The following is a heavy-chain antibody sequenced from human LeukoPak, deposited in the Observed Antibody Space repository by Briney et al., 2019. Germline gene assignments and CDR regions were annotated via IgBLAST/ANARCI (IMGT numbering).Heavy chain of an antibody. Sequence: GGSLRLSCAASGFTFTSYAMHWVRQAPGQRLEWMGWINAGNGNTKYSQKFQGRVTITRDTSASTAYMELSSLRSEDTAVYYCAREHDFWSNFDYWGQGTLVTVSS. D-gene: IGHD3-3*01. V-gene: IGHV1-3*01. J-gene: IGHJ4*02. CDR2: INAGNGNT. CDR1: GFTFTSYA. CDR3: AREHDFWSNFDY.